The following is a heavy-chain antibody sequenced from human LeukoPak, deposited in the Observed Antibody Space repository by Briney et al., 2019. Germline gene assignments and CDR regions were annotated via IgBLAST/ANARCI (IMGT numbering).Heavy chain of an antibody. D-gene: IGHD6-19*01. CDR2: MNPNSGNT. CDR1: GYTFTSYD. CDR3: ARVVAVAGRSLDY. Sequence: ASVKVSCKASGYTFTSYDINWVRQATGQGLEWMGWMNPNSGNTGYAQKLQGRVTMTTDTSTSTAYMELRSLRSDDTAVYYCARVVAVAGRSLDYWGQGTLVTVSS. J-gene: IGHJ4*02. V-gene: IGHV1-8*01.